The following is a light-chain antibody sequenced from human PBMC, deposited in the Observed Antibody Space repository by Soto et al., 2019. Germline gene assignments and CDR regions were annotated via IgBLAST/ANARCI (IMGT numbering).Light chain of an antibody. J-gene: IGKJ1*01. V-gene: IGKV1-5*03. CDR2: KAS. Sequence: DIQITQSPSTLSASVGERVTITCRASQSISSWLAWYQQKPGKAPKLLIYKASALESGVPSSFSGSGSGTEFTLTISGLQPDDFATYYCQQYNSYPWTFGQGTKVDI. CDR1: QSISSW. CDR3: QQYNSYPWT.